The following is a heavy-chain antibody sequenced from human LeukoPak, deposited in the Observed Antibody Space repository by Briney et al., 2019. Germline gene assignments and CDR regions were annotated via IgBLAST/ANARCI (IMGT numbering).Heavy chain of an antibody. Sequence: GASVKVSCKASEYTFTVYYIHWVRQAPGQGLEWLGWISPNSGGTNYAQKFQGRVTMTRDTSISTAYMELSRLTSDDTAVYYCGRSSWLVLSFDYWGQGTLVTISS. J-gene: IGHJ4*02. V-gene: IGHV1-2*02. CDR2: ISPNSGGT. D-gene: IGHD6-19*01. CDR3: GRSSWLVLSFDY. CDR1: EYTFTVYY.